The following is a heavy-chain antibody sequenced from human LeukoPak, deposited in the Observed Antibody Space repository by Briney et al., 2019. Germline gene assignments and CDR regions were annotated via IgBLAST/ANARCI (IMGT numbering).Heavy chain of an antibody. D-gene: IGHD6-19*01. J-gene: IGHJ4*02. CDR1: GFTFSSYG. V-gene: IGHV3-30*02. Sequence: GGSLRLSCAASGFTFSSYGMHWVRQAPGKGLEWVAFIRYDGSNKYYADSVKGRFTISRDNSKKTLYLHMDTLRVEDTAMYYCAKDLDSSGWYEGPEDYWGQGTLVTVSS. CDR3: AKDLDSSGWYEGPEDY. CDR2: IRYDGSNK.